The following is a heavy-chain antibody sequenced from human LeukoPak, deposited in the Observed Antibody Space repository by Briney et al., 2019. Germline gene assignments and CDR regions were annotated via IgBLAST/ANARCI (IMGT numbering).Heavy chain of an antibody. CDR1: GFTVSGNY. CDR2: IYRDGTT. J-gene: IGHJ4*02. V-gene: IGHV3-53*01. D-gene: IGHD2-15*01. Sequence: GGSLRLPCAASGFTVSGNYMTWVRQAPGKGLEWVSVIYRDGTTDYPHSVKGRFTISRDDSQNTLFLQMNSLRAEDTAVYYCARGSSGGFHFWGQGTLVTVSS. CDR3: ARGSSGGFHF.